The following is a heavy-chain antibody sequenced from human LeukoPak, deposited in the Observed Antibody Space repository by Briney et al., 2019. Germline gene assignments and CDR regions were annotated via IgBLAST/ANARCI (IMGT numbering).Heavy chain of an antibody. CDR1: GYIFTSYG. CDR3: ARGWELDS. D-gene: IGHD1-26*01. J-gene: IGHJ4*02. V-gene: IGHV1-18*01. Sequence: GASVTVSFKPSGYIFTSYGINWVRQAPGQGLEWMGWISPSNGDTNYAQKLQGRVTMTKEIITSTVYMELRSLRSDDTAVYYCARGWELDSWGQGTLVTVSS. CDR2: ISPSNGDT.